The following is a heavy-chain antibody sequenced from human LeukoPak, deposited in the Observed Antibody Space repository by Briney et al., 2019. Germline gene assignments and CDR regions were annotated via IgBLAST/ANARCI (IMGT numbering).Heavy chain of an antibody. CDR2: IIPIFGTA. CDR1: GGTFSSYA. J-gene: IGHJ4*02. V-gene: IGHV1-69*05. Sequence: SVKVSCKASGGTFSSYAISWVRQAPGQGLEWMGGIIPIFGTANYAQKFQGRVTMTRDTSTSTVYMELSSLRSEDTAVYYCARAMRPDITIFGVVKVGQSGYWGQGTLVTVSS. D-gene: IGHD3-3*01. CDR3: ARAMRPDITIFGVVKVGQSGY.